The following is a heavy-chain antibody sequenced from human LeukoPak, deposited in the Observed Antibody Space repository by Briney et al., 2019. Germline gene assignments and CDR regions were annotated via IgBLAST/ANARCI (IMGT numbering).Heavy chain of an antibody. CDR3: ARDIATVQHQD. V-gene: IGHV1-18*04. J-gene: IGHJ4*02. CDR1: GYTFTGYY. CDR2: ISAQTGNT. Sequence: GASVKVSCKASGYTFTGYYIHWVRQAPGRGLEWMGWISAQTGNTNYVQKFQGRVTMTTDTSTSTAYMELRSLRSDDTAVYYCARDIATVQHQDWGQGTLVTVSS. D-gene: IGHD1-1*01.